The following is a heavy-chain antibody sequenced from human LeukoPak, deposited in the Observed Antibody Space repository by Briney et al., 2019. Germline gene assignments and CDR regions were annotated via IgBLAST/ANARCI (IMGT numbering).Heavy chain of an antibody. CDR2: MNPNSGNT. J-gene: IGHJ4*02. CDR3: ARGRSIKLNSVTYYFDY. Sequence: GASVKVSCKASGYTFTSYDINWVRQATGQGLEWMGWMNPNSGNTGYAQKFQGRVTITRNTSISTAYMELSSLRSEDTAVYYCARGRSIKLNSVTYYFDYWGQGTLVTVSS. V-gene: IGHV1-8*01. CDR1: GYTFTSYD. D-gene: IGHD4-17*01.